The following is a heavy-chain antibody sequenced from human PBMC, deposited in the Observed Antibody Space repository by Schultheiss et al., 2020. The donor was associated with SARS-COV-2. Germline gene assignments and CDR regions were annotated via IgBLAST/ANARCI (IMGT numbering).Heavy chain of an antibody. J-gene: IGHJ6*02. Sequence: GESLKISCAASGFTFSSYDMHWVRQATGKGLEWVSAIGTAGDTYYPGSVKGRFTISRENAKNSLYLQMNSLRAEDTAVYYCARWGKTLYYYGMDVWGQGTTVTVSS. CDR1: GFTFSSYD. V-gene: IGHV3-13*01. CDR3: ARWGKTLYYYGMDV. D-gene: IGHD3-16*01. CDR2: IGTAGDT.